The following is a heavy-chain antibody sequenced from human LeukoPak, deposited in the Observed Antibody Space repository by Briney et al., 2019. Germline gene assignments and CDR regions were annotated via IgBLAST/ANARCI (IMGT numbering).Heavy chain of an antibody. J-gene: IGHJ5*02. CDR3: ARHYYDSSGYENSYFDP. CDR1: GGPFSSYA. V-gene: IGHV1-69*05. D-gene: IGHD3-22*01. Sequence: ASVKVSCKSSGGPFSSYAISWVRQAPGQGLEWVGGIIPIFGTANYAQKFQGRVPITTDESTSTAYRELSSLRSKDTAVYYCARHYYDSSGYENSYFDPWGQGTLVTVSS. CDR2: IIPIFGTA.